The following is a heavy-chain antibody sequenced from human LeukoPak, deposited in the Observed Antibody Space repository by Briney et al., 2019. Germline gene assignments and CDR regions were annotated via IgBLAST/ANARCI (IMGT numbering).Heavy chain of an antibody. CDR2: ISAYNGNT. D-gene: IGHD3-22*01. CDR3: ARGGAYYYDSSGYHYRRVYFDY. CDR1: GYTFTSYG. Sequence: ASVKVSCKASGYTFTSYGISWVRQAPGQGLEWMGWISAYNGNTNYAQKLQGRVTMTTDTSTSTAYMELRSLRSDDTAVYYCARGGAYYYDSSGYHYRRVYFDYWGQGTLVTVSS. J-gene: IGHJ4*02. V-gene: IGHV1-18*01.